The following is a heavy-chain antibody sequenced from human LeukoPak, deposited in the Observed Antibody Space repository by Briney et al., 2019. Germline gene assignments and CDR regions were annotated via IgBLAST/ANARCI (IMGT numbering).Heavy chain of an antibody. CDR2: IKEDGNEK. V-gene: IGHV3-7*01. D-gene: IGHD3-3*01. CDR3: ASQRTTIFGGDSFDY. Sequence: GGSLRLSCTASGFTFSTYWMTWVRQAPGKGLEWVAGIKEDGNEKYYVDSVKGRFTISRDNAQNSLYLQMNSLRAEDMAIYYCASQRTTIFGGDSFDYWGQGTLVTVSS. J-gene: IGHJ4*02. CDR1: GFTFSTYW.